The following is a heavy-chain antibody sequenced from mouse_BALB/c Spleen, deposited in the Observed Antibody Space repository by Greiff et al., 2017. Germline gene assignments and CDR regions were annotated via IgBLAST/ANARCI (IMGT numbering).Heavy chain of an antibody. D-gene: IGHD2-12*01. V-gene: IGHV5-12-2*01. CDR2: ISNGGGST. CDR3: ARQRRDYAMDY. J-gene: IGHJ4*01. CDR1: GFTFSSYT. Sequence: EVQRVESGGGLVQPGGSLKLSCAASGFTFSSYTMSWVRQTPEKRLEWVAYISNGGGSTYYPDTVKGRFTISRDNAKNTLYLQMSSLKSEDTAMYYCARQRRDYAMDYWGQGTSVTVSS.